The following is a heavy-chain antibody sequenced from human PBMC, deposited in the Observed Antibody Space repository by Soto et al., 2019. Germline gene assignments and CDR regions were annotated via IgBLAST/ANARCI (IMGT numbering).Heavy chain of an antibody. Sequence: SETLSLTCTVSCGSISSYYWSWIRQPPGKGLEWIGYIYYSGSTNYNPSLKSRVTISVDTSKNQFSLKLSSVTAADTAVYYCAREGYCSSTSCSRGWFDPWGQGTLVTVSS. V-gene: IGHV4-59*01. J-gene: IGHJ5*02. CDR1: CGSISSYY. D-gene: IGHD2-2*01. CDR2: IYYSGST. CDR3: AREGYCSSTSCSRGWFDP.